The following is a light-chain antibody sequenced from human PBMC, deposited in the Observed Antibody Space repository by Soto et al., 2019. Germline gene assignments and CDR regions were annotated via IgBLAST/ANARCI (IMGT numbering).Light chain of an antibody. CDR3: QQFRTYPT. J-gene: IGKJ4*01. Sequence: AIQLTQSPSSLSASIGERVTITCRASQAISTNLAWYQHKPGIVPKVLIYDASILESGVPSRFSGSGSGTDFTLIISSLQPEDFPPYYCQQFRTYPTFGGGTKVEVQ. V-gene: IGKV1-13*02. CDR1: QAISTN. CDR2: DAS.